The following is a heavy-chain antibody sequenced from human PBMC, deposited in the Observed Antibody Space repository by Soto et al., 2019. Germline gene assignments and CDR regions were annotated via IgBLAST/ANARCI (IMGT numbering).Heavy chain of an antibody. V-gene: IGHV4-34*01. Sequence: SETLSLTCAVYGGSFSGYFWNWVRQPPGKGLEWIGEINHSVSTKYNPSLKSRVTLSVDTSKNQFSLRVFSVTAADTAVYYCARDLSGYYYGMDVWGQGTTVTVSS. J-gene: IGHJ6*02. CDR1: GGSFSGYF. CDR3: ARDLSGYYYGMDV. CDR2: INHSVST.